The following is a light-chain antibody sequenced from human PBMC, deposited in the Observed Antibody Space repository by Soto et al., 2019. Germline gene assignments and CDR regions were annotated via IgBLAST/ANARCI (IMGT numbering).Light chain of an antibody. Sequence: EIVLTQSPGTLSLYPGETATLSCRASQSISGNYLAWYHHKPGQAPRLLIYDSSRRATGIPDRFSGSGSGTDYTLTISRLEPEDLAIYYCQQYSGSITFGQGTRLEIE. CDR3: QQYSGSIT. J-gene: IGKJ5*01. V-gene: IGKV3-20*01. CDR2: DSS. CDR1: QSISGNY.